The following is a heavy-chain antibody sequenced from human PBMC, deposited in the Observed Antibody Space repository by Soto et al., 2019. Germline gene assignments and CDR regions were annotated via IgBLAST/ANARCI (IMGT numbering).Heavy chain of an antibody. J-gene: IGHJ4*02. V-gene: IGHV5-51*01. CDR3: ARLGSLLQPIEY. D-gene: IGHD4-4*01. CDR1: GYTFTNYW. Sequence: PGESLKISCQASGYTFTNYWIAWVRHMPGIGLEWIVLIFPRDSDTRYNSSFEGQVTISTDRSIATAYLQWTSLKASDTATYFCARLGSLLQPIEYGGQGTPVPVSS. CDR2: IFPRDSDT.